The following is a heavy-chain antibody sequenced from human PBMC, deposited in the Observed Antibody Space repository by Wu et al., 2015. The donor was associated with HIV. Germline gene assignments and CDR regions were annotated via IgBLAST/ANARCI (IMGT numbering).Heavy chain of an antibody. CDR2: ISGYNANT. D-gene: IGHD3-22*01. J-gene: IGHJ4*02. CDR3: ARDRYLYERSGPYFFDH. V-gene: IGHV1-18*01. CDR1: GYTFDSYG. Sequence: QVHLVQSGAEVKKPGASVKVSFKASGYTFDSYGISWVRQAPGQGLEWMGWISGYNANTHYAQKFQGRVTMTTDTSTSTAYMELRSLRPDDTAVYYCARDRYLYERSGPYFFDHWGQGTLVTVSS.